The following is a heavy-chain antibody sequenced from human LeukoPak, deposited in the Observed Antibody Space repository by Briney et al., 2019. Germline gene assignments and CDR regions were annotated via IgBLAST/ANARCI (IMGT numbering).Heavy chain of an antibody. J-gene: IGHJ6*02. D-gene: IGHD1-14*01. Sequence: GGSLRLSCAASGFIVSNYAMSWVRQAPGKGLEWVSSIGVSGSSTYYADSVKGRFTLSRDISKNTLYLQMNSLRAEDTAVYNTAKKEPVIGGSNYGLDVSSQGTTATV. CDR2: IGVSGSST. V-gene: IGHV3-23*01. CDR1: GFIVSNYA. CDR3: AKKEPVIGGSNYGLDV.